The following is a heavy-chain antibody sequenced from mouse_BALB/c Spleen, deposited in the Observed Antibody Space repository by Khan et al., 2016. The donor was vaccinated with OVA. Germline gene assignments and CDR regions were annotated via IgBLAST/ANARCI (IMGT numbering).Heavy chain of an antibody. J-gene: IGHJ2*01. CDR3: AREEDLDKLDY. CDR2: IYPGTGNT. CDR1: GYIFTTSW. D-gene: IGHD3-3*01. V-gene: IGHV1-76*01. Sequence: QVQLKQSGAELVRPGASVKLSCKTSGYIFTTSWIHWVKQRSGQGLEWIARIYPGTGNTYYNEKFKDKATLTADTSSSTAYLQLSSLKSEDTAVFYGAREEDLDKLDYWGQGTTLTVSS.